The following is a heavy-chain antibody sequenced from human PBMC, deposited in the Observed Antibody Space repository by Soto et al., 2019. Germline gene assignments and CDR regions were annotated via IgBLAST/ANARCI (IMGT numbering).Heavy chain of an antibody. CDR2: IKQDGSEK. J-gene: IGHJ3*02. Sequence: GGSLRLSCAASGFSFISYWMSWVRQAPWKGLEWVANIKQDGSEKYYVDSVKGRFTISRDNAENSLYLQMNSLRAEDTAVYYCARARGIAAAGAFDIWGQGTMVTVS. V-gene: IGHV3-7*01. CDR3: ARARGIAAAGAFDI. D-gene: IGHD6-13*01. CDR1: GFSFISYW.